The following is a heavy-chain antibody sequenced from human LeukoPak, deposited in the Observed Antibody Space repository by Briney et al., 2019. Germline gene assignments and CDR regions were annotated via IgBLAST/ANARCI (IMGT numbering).Heavy chain of an antibody. D-gene: IGHD3-10*01. CDR1: GGTFSSYA. Sequence: GASVKVSCKASGGTFSSYAISWVRQAPGQGLEWMGGIIPIFGTANYAQKFQGRVTITADESTSTAYMELSGLRSEDTAVYYCAATPTYYYGSGSPYYFDYWGQGTLVTVSP. V-gene: IGHV1-69*13. J-gene: IGHJ4*02. CDR2: IIPIFGTA. CDR3: AATPTYYYGSGSPYYFDY.